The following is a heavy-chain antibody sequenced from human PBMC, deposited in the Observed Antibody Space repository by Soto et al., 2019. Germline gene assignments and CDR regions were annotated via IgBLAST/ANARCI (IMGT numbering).Heavy chain of an antibody. Sequence: GXSVKVSYKASGYTFTSQYMHLVRHTPGQGLEWMGIINPSGGSTSYAQKFQGRVTLTRDTSTSTVYMELSSLRSEDTAVYYCARGRYDTSGYQDYWGQGTLVTVSS. V-gene: IGHV1-46*01. CDR1: GYTFTSQY. D-gene: IGHD3-22*01. CDR2: INPSGGST. J-gene: IGHJ4*02. CDR3: ARGRYDTSGYQDY.